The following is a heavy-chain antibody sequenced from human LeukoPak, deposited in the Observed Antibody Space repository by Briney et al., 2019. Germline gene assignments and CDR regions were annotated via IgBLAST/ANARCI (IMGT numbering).Heavy chain of an antibody. CDR3: ARDRLYCSSTSCPIGY. Sequence: ASVKVSCTASGYTFTSYGISWVRQAPGQGLEWMGWISAYNGNTNYAQKLQGRVTMTTDTSTSTAYMELRSLRSDDTAVYYCARDRLYCSSTSCPIGYWGQGTLVTVSS. J-gene: IGHJ4*02. V-gene: IGHV1-18*01. CDR2: ISAYNGNT. D-gene: IGHD2-2*01. CDR1: GYTFTSYG.